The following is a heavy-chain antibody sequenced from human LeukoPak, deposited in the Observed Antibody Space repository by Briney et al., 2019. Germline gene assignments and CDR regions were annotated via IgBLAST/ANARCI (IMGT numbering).Heavy chain of an antibody. J-gene: IGHJ4*02. CDR2: IGKTSRDM. V-gene: IGHV3-21*01. CDR3: VRGDNRDY. D-gene: IGHD1-14*01. CDR1: GFSFSTST. Sequence: GGSLRLSCAASGFSFSTSTMNWVRQAPGKGLEWISSIGKTSRDMYYADSVRGRFTFSRDNAKNSLFLLMNSLRVEDTSVYYCVRGDNRDYWGQGTLVTVSS.